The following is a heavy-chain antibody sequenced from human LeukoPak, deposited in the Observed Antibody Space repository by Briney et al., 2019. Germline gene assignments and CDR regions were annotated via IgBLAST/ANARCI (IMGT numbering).Heavy chain of an antibody. J-gene: IGHJ4*02. V-gene: IGHV3-23*01. CDR3: AKDQRGGTYVRTYYFDY. Sequence: GGSLRLSCAASGFTFSSYGMSWVRQAPGKGLEWVSAISGSGGSTYYADSVMGRFTISRDNSKNTLYLQMNSLRAEDTAVYYCAKDQRGGTYVRTYYFDYWGQGTLVTVSS. CDR1: GFTFSSYG. D-gene: IGHD1-26*01. CDR2: ISGSGGST.